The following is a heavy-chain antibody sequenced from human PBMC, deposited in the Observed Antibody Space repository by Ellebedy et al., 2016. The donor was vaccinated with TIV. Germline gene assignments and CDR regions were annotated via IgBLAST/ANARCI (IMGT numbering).Heavy chain of an antibody. CDR1: GFTFSSYW. CDR2: INSDGSST. CDR3: AKVPQQWLPDY. J-gene: IGHJ4*02. D-gene: IGHD6-19*01. Sequence: HTGGSLRLXXAASGFTFSSYWMHWVRQAPGKGLVWVSRINSDGSSTSYADSVKGRFTISRDNAKNTLYLQMNSLRAEDTAVYYCAKVPQQWLPDYWGQGTLVTVSS. V-gene: IGHV3-74*01.